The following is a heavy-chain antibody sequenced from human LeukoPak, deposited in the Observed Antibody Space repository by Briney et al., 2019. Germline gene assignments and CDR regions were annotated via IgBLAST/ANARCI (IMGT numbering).Heavy chain of an antibody. D-gene: IGHD2-2*01. CDR1: GFTFSSYD. J-gene: IGHJ4*02. CDR2: MRNDGNNK. Sequence: PGGSLRLSCAASGFTFSSYDMHWVRQAPGKGLEGVAFMRNDGNNKYYAHSVKGRFTISRDNSKNTLFLQMNSLRPEDTAVYYCARDRGYCSSTSCYMAGNYFDYWGQGTLVTVSS. CDR3: ARDRGYCSSTSCYMAGNYFDY. V-gene: IGHV3-30*02.